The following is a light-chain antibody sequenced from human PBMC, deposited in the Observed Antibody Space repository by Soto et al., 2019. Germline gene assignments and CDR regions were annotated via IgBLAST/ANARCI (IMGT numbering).Light chain of an antibody. CDR1: SSDVGGYNY. J-gene: IGLJ1*01. V-gene: IGLV2-14*01. Sequence: QSVLTQPASVSGSPGQSITISCTGTSSDVGGYNYVSWYQQHPGTAPKFMIYDVSNRPSGVSNRCSGSKSGNTASLTISGLQAENEADYYCSSYTTSNTRQIVFGTGTKVTVL. CDR3: SSYTTSNTRQIV. CDR2: DVS.